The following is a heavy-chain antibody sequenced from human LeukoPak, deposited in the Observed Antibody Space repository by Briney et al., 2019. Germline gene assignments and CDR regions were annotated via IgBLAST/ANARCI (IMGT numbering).Heavy chain of an antibody. V-gene: IGHV3-23*01. J-gene: IGHJ4*02. CDR1: GFTFSRYA. CDR2: ISGSGGTT. Sequence: GGSLRLSCAASGFTFSRYAMSWVRQAPGKGVEWVSGISGSGGTTYYAHSVKGRFTISRDKSKNTLYLQMDSLRAEDTAVYYCAKDKYCTNGICYFDYWGQGTLVTVSS. CDR3: AKDKYCTNGICYFDY. D-gene: IGHD2-8*01.